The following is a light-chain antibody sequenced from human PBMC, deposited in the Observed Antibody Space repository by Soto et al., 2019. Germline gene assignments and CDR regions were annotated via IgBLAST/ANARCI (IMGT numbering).Light chain of an antibody. V-gene: IGKV3-20*01. Sequence: EIVLTHSPGTLSLSPCERATLSPSAGQSVSSSYLAWYQQKPGQAPRLLIYAAYSRATGIPDRFSGSGSGTDFTLTISRLEPEDFAVYYCQQYGSSLPITFGQGTRLEIK. J-gene: IGKJ5*01. CDR3: QQYGSSLPIT. CDR1: QSVSSSY. CDR2: AAY.